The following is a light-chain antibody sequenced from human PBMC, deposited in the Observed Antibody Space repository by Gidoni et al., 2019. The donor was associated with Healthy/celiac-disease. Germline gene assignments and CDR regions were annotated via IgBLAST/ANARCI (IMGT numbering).Light chain of an antibody. CDR1: QSVSSY. J-gene: IGKJ2*01. V-gene: IGKV3-11*01. Sequence: EIVLTQSPATLSLSPGERATLSCRPSQSVSSYLAWYQQKPGQAPRLLIYDASTRATGIPARFSGSGSGTDFSLTISSLAPEDFAVYYCQQRRSYTFGQGTKLEIK. CDR3: QQRRSYT. CDR2: DAS.